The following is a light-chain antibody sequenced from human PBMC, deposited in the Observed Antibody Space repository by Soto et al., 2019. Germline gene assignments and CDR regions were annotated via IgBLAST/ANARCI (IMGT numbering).Light chain of an antibody. Sequence: QSVLTQTASVSGSPGQSITVSCTGTRSDVGGYNYVSWYQQHPGKAPKLLIYEGIKRPSGVSNRFSGSKSGNTASLTISGLQAEDEADYFCNSYTSSRTFVFGTGTKVTVL. J-gene: IGLJ1*01. CDR1: RSDVGGYNY. V-gene: IGLV2-14*01. CDR2: EGI. CDR3: NSYTSSRTFV.